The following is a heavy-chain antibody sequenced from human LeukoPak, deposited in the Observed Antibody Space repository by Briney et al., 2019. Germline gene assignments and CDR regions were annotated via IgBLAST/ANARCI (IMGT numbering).Heavy chain of an antibody. D-gene: IGHD3-16*02. CDR2: VNGNGGST. CDR1: GFTFRDYT. Sequence: GGSLRLSCAVSGFTFRDYTMNWVRQAPGKGLEWVSGVNGNGGSTSYADSVKGRFTIFRDNSKNTVCLQMNSLRVEDTAVYYCAKSLYGGCDYWGQGTVVTVSS. CDR3: AKSLYGGCDY. V-gene: IGHV3-23*01. J-gene: IGHJ4*02.